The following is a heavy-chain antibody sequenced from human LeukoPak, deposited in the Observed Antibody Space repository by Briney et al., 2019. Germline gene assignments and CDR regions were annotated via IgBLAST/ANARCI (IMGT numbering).Heavy chain of an antibody. CDR2: IYYSGST. V-gene: IGHV4-59*08. CDR1: GDSIRSYN. D-gene: IGHD4-17*01. J-gene: IGHJ4*02. CDR3: ARAPLTTATSDYFDL. Sequence: SETLSLTCSVSGDSIRSYNWNWIRQPPGKGLEWIGLIYYSGSTNYNPSLRSRVTMSVDASKNQVSLKLSSVTAADTAVYYCARAPLTTATSDYFDLWGLGTLVTVSS.